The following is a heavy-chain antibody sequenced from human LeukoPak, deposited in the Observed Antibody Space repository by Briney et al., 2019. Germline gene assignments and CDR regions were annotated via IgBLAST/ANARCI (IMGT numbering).Heavy chain of an antibody. CDR2: IYYSGST. V-gene: IGHV4-34*01. CDR1: GGSFSGYY. J-gene: IGHJ3*02. Sequence: SETLSLTCAVYGGSFSGYYWSWIRQPPGKGLEWIGSIYYSGSTYYNPSLKSRVTISVDTSKNQFSLKLSSVTAADTAVYYCAITQYSSGWFDAFDIWGQGTMVTVSS. D-gene: IGHD6-19*01. CDR3: AITQYSSGWFDAFDI.